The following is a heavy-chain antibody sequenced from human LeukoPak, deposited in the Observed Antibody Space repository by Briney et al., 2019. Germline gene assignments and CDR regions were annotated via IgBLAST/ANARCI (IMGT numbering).Heavy chain of an antibody. V-gene: IGHV1-8*01. CDR3: ARDYSPLYYDIRFDP. CDR2: MNPNSGNT. Sequence: ASVKVSCKASGYTFTSYGINWVRQATGQGLEWMGWMNPNSGNTGYAQKFQGRVTMTRNTSISTAYMELSSLRSEDTAVYYCARDYSPLYYDIRFDPWGQGTLVTVSS. D-gene: IGHD3-9*01. J-gene: IGHJ5*02. CDR1: GYTFTSYG.